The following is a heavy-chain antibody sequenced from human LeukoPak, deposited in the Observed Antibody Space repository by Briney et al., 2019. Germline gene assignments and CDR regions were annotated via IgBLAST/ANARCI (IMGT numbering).Heavy chain of an antibody. V-gene: IGHV3-66*02. D-gene: IGHD2-2*01. CDR3: ARDKGYCSSTSGWRTAFDI. Sequence: GGSLTLSWAPSGLTVSSNYMSWVRQAPGRGLEWVSVIYSGGSTYYADSVKGRFTISRDNSKNTLYPQMNSLRAEDTAVYYCARDKGYCSSTSGWRTAFDIWGQGTMVTVSS. CDR1: GLTVSSNY. J-gene: IGHJ3*02. CDR2: IYSGGST.